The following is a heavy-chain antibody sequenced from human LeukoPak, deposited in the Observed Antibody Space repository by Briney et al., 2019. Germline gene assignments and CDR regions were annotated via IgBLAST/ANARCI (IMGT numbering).Heavy chain of an antibody. J-gene: IGHJ4*02. V-gene: IGHV3-73*01. CDR2: IRTKPNNYAT. CDR1: GFTFSGSA. CDR3: TTNWNDVLNS. Sequence: PGGSLRLSCAASGFTFSGSAMHWVRQASGKGLEWVGCIRTKPNNYATAYAASVEGGFTISRDDSRSTAYLQMNTLKTEDTAVYYCTTNWNDVLNSWGQGTRVTVSS. D-gene: IGHD1-20*01.